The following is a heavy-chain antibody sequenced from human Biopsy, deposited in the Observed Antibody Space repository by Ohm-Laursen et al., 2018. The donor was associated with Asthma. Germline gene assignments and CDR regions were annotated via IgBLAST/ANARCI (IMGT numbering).Heavy chain of an antibody. J-gene: IGHJ6*02. Sequence: GTLSLTCGLSSGSGGYMRSGNYYWGWIRQPPGKGLEWIGSIYYSGTTYYNPSLESRVTVSADTSKNHFSLKLTSVTAADTAVYYCVRGSSSWHHGPFHYYYGLDVWGQGTTATVSS. CDR2: IYYSGTT. V-gene: IGHV4-39*01. CDR3: VRGSSSWHHGPFHYYYGLDV. CDR1: GGYMRSGNYY. D-gene: IGHD6-13*01.